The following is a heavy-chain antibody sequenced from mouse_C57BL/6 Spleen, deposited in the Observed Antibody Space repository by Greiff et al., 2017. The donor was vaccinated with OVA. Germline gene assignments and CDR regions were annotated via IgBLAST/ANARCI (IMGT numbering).Heavy chain of an antibody. V-gene: IGHV1-50*01. CDR1: GYTFTSYW. CDR2: IDPSDSYT. Sequence: VQLQQPGAELVKPGASVKLSCKASGYTFTSYWMQWVKQRPGQGLEWIGEIDPSDSYTNYNQKFKGKATLTVDTSSSTAYMQLSSLTSEDSAVYYCARKLALLDYWGQGTTLTVSS. J-gene: IGHJ2*01. CDR3: ARKLALLDY.